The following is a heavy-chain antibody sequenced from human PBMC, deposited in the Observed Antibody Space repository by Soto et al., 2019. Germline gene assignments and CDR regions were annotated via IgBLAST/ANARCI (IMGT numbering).Heavy chain of an antibody. V-gene: IGHV4-34*01. J-gene: IGHJ2*01. CDR1: GGSFSGYY. Sequence: SETLSLTCAVYGGSFSGYYWSWIRQPPGKGLEWIGEINHSGSSNYNPSLKSRVTISVDTSKNQFSLKLSSVTAADTAVYYCARVRRYSSGWYLKYFDLWGRGTLVTVSS. D-gene: IGHD6-19*01. CDR3: ARVRRYSSGWYLKYFDL. CDR2: INHSGSS.